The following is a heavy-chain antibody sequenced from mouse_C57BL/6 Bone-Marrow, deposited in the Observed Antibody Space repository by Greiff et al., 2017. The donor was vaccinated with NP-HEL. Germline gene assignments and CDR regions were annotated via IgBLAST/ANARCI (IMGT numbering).Heavy chain of an antibody. CDR2: IWSGGST. Sequence: QVQLQQSGPGLVQPSQSLSITCTVSGFSLTSYGVHWVRQSPGKGLEWLGVIWSGGSTDYNAAFISRLSISKDNSKSQVFFKMNSLQADDTAIYYCARNYYGSSYQFAYWGQGTLVTVSA. V-gene: IGHV2-2*01. CDR3: ARNYYGSSYQFAY. D-gene: IGHD1-1*01. J-gene: IGHJ3*01. CDR1: GFSLTSYG.